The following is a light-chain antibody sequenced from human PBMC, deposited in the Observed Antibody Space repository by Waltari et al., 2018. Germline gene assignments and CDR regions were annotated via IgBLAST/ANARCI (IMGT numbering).Light chain of an antibody. J-gene: IGLJ1*01. CDR1: RSNVGSFDY. CDR2: DVA. Sequence: QSALTQPRPVSGSPGQSVTISCTGTRSNVGSFDYVSWYQPHPGKAPKLLIYDVAKRPSGVPHRFSGSKSGNTASLTITGLQTEDEADYYCCSYTGTNTFVLGTGTAITVL. V-gene: IGLV2-11*01. CDR3: CSYTGTNTFV.